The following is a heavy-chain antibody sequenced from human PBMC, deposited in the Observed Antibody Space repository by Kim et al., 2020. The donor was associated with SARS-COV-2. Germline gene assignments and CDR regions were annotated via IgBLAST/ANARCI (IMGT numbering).Heavy chain of an antibody. V-gene: IGHV3-73*01. J-gene: IGHJ4*02. CDR2: IRSKANSYAT. CDR3: TTVAGVDY. Sequence: GGSLRLSCAASGFTFSGSAMHWVRQASGKGLEWVCRIRSKANSYATAYAASVKGRFTISRDDSKNTAYLQMNSLKTEDTAVYYCTTVAGVDYWGQGTLVTVSS. D-gene: IGHD6-19*01. CDR1: GFTFSGSA.